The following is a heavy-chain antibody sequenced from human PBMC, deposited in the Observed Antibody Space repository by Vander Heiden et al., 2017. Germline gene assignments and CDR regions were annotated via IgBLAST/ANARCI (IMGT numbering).Heavy chain of an antibody. Sequence: QVQLQESGPGLVKPSQTLSLTCTVSGGSISSGGYYWSWIRHHPGKGLERIGYIYYSGSAYNSPSLKSRVSISVDTSKNQFSLRLRSVTAAETAVYFCARTNYYDSGGSWYFDYWGQGTLVTVYS. J-gene: IGHJ4*02. V-gene: IGHV4-31*03. D-gene: IGHD3-22*01. CDR2: IYYSGSA. CDR1: GGSISSGGYY. CDR3: ARTNYYDSGGSWYFDY.